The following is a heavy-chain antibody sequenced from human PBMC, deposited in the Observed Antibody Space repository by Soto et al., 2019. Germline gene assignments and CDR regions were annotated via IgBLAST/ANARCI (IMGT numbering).Heavy chain of an antibody. CDR1: GESVSSNSAA. J-gene: IGHJ4*02. Sequence: PSQTLSLTCAISGESVSSNSAAWNWIRHSPSRGLEWLGRTYYRSKWYNDYAVSMRSRITINPDTTKNQFSLQLNSATPEDTAVYYCATWRFDYWGQGNLVTVSS. CDR2: TYYRSKWYN. V-gene: IGHV6-1*01. CDR3: ATWRFDY.